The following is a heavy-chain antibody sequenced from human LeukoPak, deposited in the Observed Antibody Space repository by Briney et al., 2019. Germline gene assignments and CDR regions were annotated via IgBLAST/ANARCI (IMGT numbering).Heavy chain of an antibody. J-gene: IGHJ5*02. CDR1: GFTFSSYS. CDR2: ISSSGSTI. CDR3: AREIMTTVTRSWFDP. V-gene: IGHV3-48*02. D-gene: IGHD4-17*01. Sequence: PGGSLRLSCAASGFTFSSYSMNWVRQAPGKGLEWVSYISSSGSTIYYADSVKGRFTISRDNAKNSLYLQMNSLRDEDTAVYYCAREIMTTVTRSWFDPWGQGTLVTVSS.